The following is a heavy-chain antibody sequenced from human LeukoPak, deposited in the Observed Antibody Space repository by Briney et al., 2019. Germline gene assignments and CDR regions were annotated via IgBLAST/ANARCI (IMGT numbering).Heavy chain of an antibody. CDR1: GGSISSGGYY. V-gene: IGHV4-30-2*01. Sequence: SQTLSLTCTVSGGSISSGGYYWSWIRQPPGKGLEWIGYIYHSGSTYYNPSLKSRVTISVDTSKNQFSLKLSSVTAADTAVYYCARMYYYDSSGYSPIDYWGQGTLVTVSS. D-gene: IGHD3-22*01. J-gene: IGHJ4*02. CDR3: ARMYYYDSSGYSPIDY. CDR2: IYHSGST.